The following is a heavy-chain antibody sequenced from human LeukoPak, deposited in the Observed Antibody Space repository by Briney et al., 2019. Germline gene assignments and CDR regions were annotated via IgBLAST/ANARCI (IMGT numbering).Heavy chain of an antibody. V-gene: IGHV4-4*07. CDR1: GGSISSYY. D-gene: IGHD3-10*01. Sequence: SETLSLTCTVSGGSISSYYWSWIRQPAGKGLEWIGRIYTSGSTNYNPSLKSRVTMSVDTSKPQFSLKLRSVTAADTAVYYCARGHYGSGSPSNWFDPWGQGTLVTVSS. J-gene: IGHJ5*02. CDR2: IYTSGST. CDR3: ARGHYGSGSPSNWFDP.